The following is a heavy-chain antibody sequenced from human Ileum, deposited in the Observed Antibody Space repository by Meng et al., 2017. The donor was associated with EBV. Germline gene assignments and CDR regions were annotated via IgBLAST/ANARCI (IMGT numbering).Heavy chain of an antibody. CDR1: GESIISNYW. V-gene: IGHV4-4*02. Sequence: VQLTGSGPGLVKPSGTLSLTCAVSGESIISNYWWSWVRQPPGKGLEWIGEIYYNTNTNYNPSLKGRVTMSVDTSQNQFSLTLSSVTAADTAVYFCARKFSVVGSTDGWFDPWGQGTLVTVPS. D-gene: IGHD2-8*01. CDR3: ARKFSVVGSTDGWFDP. J-gene: IGHJ5*02. CDR2: IYYNTNT.